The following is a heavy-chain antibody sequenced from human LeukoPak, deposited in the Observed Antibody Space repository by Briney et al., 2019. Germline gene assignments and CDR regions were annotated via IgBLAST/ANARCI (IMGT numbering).Heavy chain of an antibody. CDR1: AGSISSYC. CDR2: IYYSGST. D-gene: IGHD3-10*01. V-gene: IGHV4-59*01. Sequence: SETLSLTCGLSAGSISSYCSGCVWPPGGEGLGWIGYIYYSGSTNYNPSLKSRVTISVDTSKNQFSLKLSSVTAADTAVYYCARARGSGSFNRAFDYWGQGTLVTVSS. J-gene: IGHJ4*02. CDR3: ARARGSGSFNRAFDY.